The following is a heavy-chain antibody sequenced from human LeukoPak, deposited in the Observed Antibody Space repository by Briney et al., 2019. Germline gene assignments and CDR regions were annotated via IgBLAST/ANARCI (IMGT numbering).Heavy chain of an antibody. CDR1: GFTFSSYS. CDR3: ARDGRYCSSTSCYFDY. J-gene: IGHJ4*02. V-gene: IGHV3-48*01. D-gene: IGHD2-2*01. CDR2: ISSSSSTI. Sequence: PGGSLRLSCAASGFTFSSYSMNWVRQAPGKGLEWVSHISSSSSTIYYANSVRGRFTIPRDNAKNSLYLQMNSLRAEDTAVYYCARDGRYCSSTSCYFDYWGQGTLVTVSS.